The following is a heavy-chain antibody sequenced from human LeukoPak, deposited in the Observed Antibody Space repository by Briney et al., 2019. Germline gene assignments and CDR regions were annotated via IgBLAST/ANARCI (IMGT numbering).Heavy chain of an antibody. CDR3: AQDRAWGAYAY. J-gene: IGHJ4*02. Sequence: GGSLRLSCAASGFTFSNYGMNWVRQAPGKGLEWVSGSASTGRTYYADSMKGRFTIYRDNSKNTLYLQMNSLRAEDTAIYHCAQDRAWGAYAYWGQGALVTVSS. V-gene: IGHV3-23*01. CDR2: SASTGRT. CDR1: GFTFSNYG. D-gene: IGHD2-21*01.